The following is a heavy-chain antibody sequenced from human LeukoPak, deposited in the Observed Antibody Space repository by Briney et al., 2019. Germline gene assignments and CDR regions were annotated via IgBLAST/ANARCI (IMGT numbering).Heavy chain of an antibody. V-gene: IGHV6-1*01. CDR2: TYFRSKWYI. Sequence: SQTLSLTCAISGDNVSSNSATWTWIRQSPSRGLEWLGRTYFRSKWYIDYALSVKGRVTINPDTTRNQFSLQLNSVTPEDTGLYYCTTGVSAFDIWGQGTMVTVSS. CDR3: TTGVSAFDI. J-gene: IGHJ3*02. CDR1: GDNVSSNSAT. D-gene: IGHD2-8*01.